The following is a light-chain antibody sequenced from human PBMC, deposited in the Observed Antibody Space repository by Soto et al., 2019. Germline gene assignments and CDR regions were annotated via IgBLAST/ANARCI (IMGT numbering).Light chain of an antibody. CDR3: QQSFTTPYT. CDR2: GAS. Sequence: DIQMTQSPSSLSASVGDRVTITCWASQSVRTYLNWYQRKPGKAPKVLIYGASALQSGVPSRFSGSGSGTDFTITVSSLQPEDFATYYCQQSFTTPYTFGQGTKLEIK. V-gene: IGKV1-39*01. CDR1: QSVRTY. J-gene: IGKJ2*01.